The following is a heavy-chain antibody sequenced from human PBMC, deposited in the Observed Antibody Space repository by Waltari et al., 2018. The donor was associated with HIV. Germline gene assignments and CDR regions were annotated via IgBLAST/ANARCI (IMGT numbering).Heavy chain of an antibody. J-gene: IGHJ1*01. CDR2: LRYSVSNE. CDR3: AKEFKPRGLDRSYMDG. CDR1: GFNFSFFG. V-gene: IGHV3-30*02. D-gene: IGHD3-9*01. Sequence: VHLVESGGGVIQPGGSLRLPCKLYGFNFSFFGFHWVRQAPGKGLGWLSVLRYSVSNETVSDSVKARLIVCRGNSSDTLSLQMNSLRVDDTAIYFCAKEFKPRGLDRSYMDGWGQGTLVTVSS.